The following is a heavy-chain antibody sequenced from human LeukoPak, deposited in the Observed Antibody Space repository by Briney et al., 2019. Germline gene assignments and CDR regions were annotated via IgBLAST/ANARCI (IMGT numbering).Heavy chain of an antibody. V-gene: IGHV4-39*07. CDR2: IYYSGST. CDR3: ARDPGPLLWFGVDY. D-gene: IGHD3-10*01. J-gene: IGHJ4*02. CDR1: GGSISSSSYY. Sequence: PSETLSLTCTVSGGSISSSSYYWGWLRQPPGKGLEWIGSIYYSGSTYYNPSLKSRVTISVDTSKNQFSLKLSSVTAADTTVYYCARDPGPLLWFGVDYWGQGTLVTVSS.